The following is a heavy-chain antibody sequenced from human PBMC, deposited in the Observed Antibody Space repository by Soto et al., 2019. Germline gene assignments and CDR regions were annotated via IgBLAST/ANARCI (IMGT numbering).Heavy chain of an antibody. Sequence: EVQLLESGGGLVQPGGSLRLSCAASGFPFSNYAMNWVRQAPGKGLEWVSAIRGSGDATYYAESVKGRFTISRDNSKSTVFLQMSSLRAEDTVLCYCANVFWGNTGADGNRWGQGIQVIVSS. V-gene: IGHV3-23*01. CDR2: IRGSGDAT. D-gene: IGHD5-18*01. CDR1: GFPFSNYA. CDR3: ANVFWGNTGADGNR. J-gene: IGHJ4*02.